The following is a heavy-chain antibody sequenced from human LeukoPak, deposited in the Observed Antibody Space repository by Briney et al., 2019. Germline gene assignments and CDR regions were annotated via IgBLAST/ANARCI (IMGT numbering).Heavy chain of an antibody. CDR2: IYSSGTT. CDR1: GGFISSYY. V-gene: IGHV4-4*07. J-gene: IGHJ2*01. Sequence: SETLSLTCTVSGGFISSYYWSWIRQPAGKGLEWIGRIYSSGTTNYSPSLKSRVTMSVDTSKNQFSLKLSSVTAADTAVYFCTRDIVLPTAYWYFDLWGRGTLATVSS. CDR3: TRDIVLPTAYWYFDL. D-gene: IGHD2-2*01.